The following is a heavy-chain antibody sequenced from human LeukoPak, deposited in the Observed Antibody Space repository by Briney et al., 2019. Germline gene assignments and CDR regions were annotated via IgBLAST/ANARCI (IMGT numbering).Heavy chain of an antibody. CDR1: GGSISSYY. V-gene: IGHV4-59*01. D-gene: IGHD2-2*02. CDR2: IYYSGST. J-gene: IGHJ5*02. Sequence: SETLSLTCTVSGGSISSYYWSWIRQPPGKGLEWIGYIYYSGSTNYNPSLKSRVTISVDTSKNQFSLKLSSVTAADAAVYYCAREVGYCSSTSCYTEPKKKYNWFDPWGQGTLVTASS. CDR3: AREVGYCSSTSCYTEPKKKYNWFDP.